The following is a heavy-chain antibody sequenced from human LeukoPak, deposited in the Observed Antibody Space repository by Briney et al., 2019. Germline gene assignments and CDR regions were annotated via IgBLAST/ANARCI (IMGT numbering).Heavy chain of an antibody. Sequence: RPLPXXGLEWMGIIYPGDSDTRYSPSFQGQVTISADKSISTAYLQWSSLKASDTAMYYCARLTLGDFDYWGQGTLXTVXS. CDR3: ARLTLGDFDY. CDR2: IYPGDSDT. J-gene: IGHJ4*02. V-gene: IGHV5-51*01. D-gene: IGHD3-16*01.